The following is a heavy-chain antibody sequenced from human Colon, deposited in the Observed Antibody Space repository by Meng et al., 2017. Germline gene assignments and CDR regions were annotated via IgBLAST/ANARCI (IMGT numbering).Heavy chain of an antibody. CDR2: IYYSGST. J-gene: IGHJ4*02. CDR1: GGSISSSSYY. CDR3: ARDRVSVEAATGRGEFG. D-gene: IGHD3-10*01. V-gene: IGHV4-39*07. Sequence: SETLSLTCTVSGGSISSSSYYWGWIRQPPGKGLEWIGSIYYSGSTYYNPSLKSRVTISVDTSKNQFSLKLSSVTAADTAVYYCARDRVSVEAATGRGEFGWGQGTLVTVSS.